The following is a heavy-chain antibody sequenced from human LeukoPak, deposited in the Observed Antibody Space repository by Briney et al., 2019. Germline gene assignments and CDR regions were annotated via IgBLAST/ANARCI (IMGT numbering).Heavy chain of an antibody. CDR3: ARDQRLHTSRQDY. CDR1: GYTVTNYA. J-gene: IGHJ4*02. D-gene: IGHD6-25*01. CDR2: SNAYTGDT. Sequence: ASVKVSCKGSGYTVTNYAISWVRQAPGQGPEWVGWSNAYTGDTIYAQKFQGRVTMTTDTSTNTAYMELTSLKSDDPAVYSCARDQRLHTSRQDYWGQGTLVTVSS. V-gene: IGHV1-18*01.